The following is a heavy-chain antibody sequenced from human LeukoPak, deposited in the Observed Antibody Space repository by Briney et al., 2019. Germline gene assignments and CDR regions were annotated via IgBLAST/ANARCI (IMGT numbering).Heavy chain of an antibody. V-gene: IGHV3-23*01. J-gene: IGHJ4*02. CDR2: ISGSGGST. Sequence: GGSLRLSCAASGFTFSSYAMSWVRQAPGKGLEWVSAISGSGGSTYYADSVKGRFTISRDNSKNTPYLQMNSLRAEDTAVYYCAKDGVSYSLVRGGYYFDYWGQGTLVTVSS. D-gene: IGHD3-10*01. CDR1: GFTFSSYA. CDR3: AKDGVSYSLVRGGYYFDY.